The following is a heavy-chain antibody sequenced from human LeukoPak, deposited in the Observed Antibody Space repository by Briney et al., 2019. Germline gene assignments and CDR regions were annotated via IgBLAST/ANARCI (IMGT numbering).Heavy chain of an antibody. Sequence: GGSLRLSCAASGFTFSSYAMNWVRQAPGKGLEWVSIVSGSGAATYYADSVKGRFIISRDNSKSTLYLQMNSLRAEDTAVYYCARGKGYFDYWGQGTLVTVSS. CDR3: ARGKGYFDY. J-gene: IGHJ4*02. V-gene: IGHV3-23*01. CDR2: VSGSGAAT. CDR1: GFTFSSYA. D-gene: IGHD3-16*01.